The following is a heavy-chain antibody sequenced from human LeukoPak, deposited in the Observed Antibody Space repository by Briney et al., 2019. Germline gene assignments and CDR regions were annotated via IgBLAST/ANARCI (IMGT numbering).Heavy chain of an antibody. V-gene: IGHV4-34*01. Sequence: SETLSLTCAVYGGSFSGYYWSWIRQPPGKGLEWIGEINHSGSTNYNPSLKSRVTISVDTSKNQFSLKLSSVTAADTAVYYCARCYGSGSYSPYYYYGMDVWGQGTTVTVSS. CDR2: INHSGST. CDR1: GGSFSGYY. J-gene: IGHJ6*02. CDR3: ARCYGSGSYSPYYYYGMDV. D-gene: IGHD3-10*01.